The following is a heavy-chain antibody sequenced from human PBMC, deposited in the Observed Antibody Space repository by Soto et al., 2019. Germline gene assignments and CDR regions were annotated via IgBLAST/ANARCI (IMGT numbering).Heavy chain of an antibody. J-gene: IGHJ5*02. CDR1: GGSIGNLY. CDR2: VYNGGTT. Sequence: PSEPLSHTCAPSGGSIGNLYWNWIRQPPGKGLEWIGHVYNGGTTNYHPSLKSRVTISVDMSKNQFYLKLSSVTAVDTAVYFCARDGSGRYFNWFDPWGQGNLVPVS. CDR3: ARDGSGRYFNWFDP. D-gene: IGHD3-10*01. V-gene: IGHV4-59*11.